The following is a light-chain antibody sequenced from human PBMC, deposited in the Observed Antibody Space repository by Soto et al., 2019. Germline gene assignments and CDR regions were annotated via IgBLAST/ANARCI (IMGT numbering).Light chain of an antibody. J-gene: IGLJ1*01. CDR2: EVI. CDR3: NSYTTSNTFV. V-gene: IGLV2-14*03. CDR1: SSDIGAHNF. Sequence: QSALTQPASVSGSPGQAITVSCSGTSSDIGAHNFVSWYQQHPGKAPKLIIYEVINGPSGVSDRFSGSKSGNTASLTISGLQSEDEADYYCNSYTTSNTFVFGSGTKVTVL.